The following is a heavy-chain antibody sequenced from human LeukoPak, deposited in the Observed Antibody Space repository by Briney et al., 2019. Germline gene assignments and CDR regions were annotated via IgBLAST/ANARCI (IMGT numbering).Heavy chain of an antibody. Sequence: SETLSLTCAVYGGSFSGYYWSWIRQPPGKGLEWIGEINHSGSTNYNPSLKSRVTIPVDTSKNQFSLKLSSVTAADTAVHYCARGFLNTSFNFDYWGQGTLVTVSS. CDR1: GGSFSGYY. V-gene: IGHV4-34*01. CDR2: INHSGST. D-gene: IGHD2/OR15-2a*01. CDR3: ARGFLNTSFNFDY. J-gene: IGHJ4*02.